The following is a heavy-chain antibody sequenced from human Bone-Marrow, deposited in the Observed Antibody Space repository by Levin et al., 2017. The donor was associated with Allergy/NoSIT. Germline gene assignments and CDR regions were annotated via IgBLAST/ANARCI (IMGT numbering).Heavy chain of an antibody. D-gene: IGHD4-17*01. Sequence: GESLKISCVGSGFIFSNHDMNWVRQAPGKGLEFVSSITGNKNSIYYADSLKGRFTVSRDNPQKSMYLQMTDLRAEDTAIYFCATGDGDYDGFDFWGQGTLVTVSS. J-gene: IGHJ4*02. V-gene: IGHV3-21*01. CDR2: ITGNKNSI. CDR3: ATGDGDYDGFDF. CDR1: GFIFSNHD.